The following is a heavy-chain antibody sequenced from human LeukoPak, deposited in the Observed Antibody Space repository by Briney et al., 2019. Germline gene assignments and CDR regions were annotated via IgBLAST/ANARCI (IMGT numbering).Heavy chain of an antibody. CDR1: GFSLRTSGMC. D-gene: IGHD6-13*01. CDR2: IDWDDDK. J-gene: IGHJ6*03. V-gene: IGHV2-70*11. CDR3: ARILKSIAAAGTSVYYMDV. Sequence: ESGPTLLNPTQTLTLTCTFSGFSLRTSGMCVSWIRQPPGKALEWLSRIDWDDDKYYSTSLKTRLTISKDTSKNQVVLTMTNMDPVDTATYYCARILKSIAAAGTSVYYMDVWGKGTTVTVSS.